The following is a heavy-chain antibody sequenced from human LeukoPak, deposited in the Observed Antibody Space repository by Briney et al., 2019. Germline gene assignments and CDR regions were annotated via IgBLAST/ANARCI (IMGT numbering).Heavy chain of an antibody. Sequence: LTGRSLRLSCAASGFTFDDYAMHWVRQAPGKGLEWVSGISWNSGSIGYADSVKGRFTISRDNAKNSLYLQMNSLRAEDTALYYCAMGGYYYYGMDVWGQGTTVTVSS. D-gene: IGHD1-26*01. CDR1: GFTFDDYA. V-gene: IGHV3-9*01. J-gene: IGHJ6*02. CDR2: ISWNSGSI. CDR3: AMGGYYYYGMDV.